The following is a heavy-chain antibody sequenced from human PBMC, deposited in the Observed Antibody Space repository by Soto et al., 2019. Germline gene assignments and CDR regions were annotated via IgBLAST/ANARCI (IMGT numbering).Heavy chain of an antibody. CDR3: VSDLSDYGGDVGYFDY. Sequence: QVQLVQSGAEVKRPGASVKVSCTASGYAFTNFGVTWVRQAPGQGLECMSWISTETGKTYCARELHGRVTMTTGTSTNTSYMELGSLRSDDTAVYYCVSDLSDYGGDVGYFDYWGQGTLVIVSS. D-gene: IGHD3-10*01. CDR1: GYAFTNFG. V-gene: IGHV1-18*01. CDR2: ISTETGKT. J-gene: IGHJ4*02.